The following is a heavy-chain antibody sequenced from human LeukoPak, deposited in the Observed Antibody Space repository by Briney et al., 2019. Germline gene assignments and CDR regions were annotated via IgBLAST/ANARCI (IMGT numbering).Heavy chain of an antibody. CDR2: INHSGST. CDR1: GGSFSGYY. D-gene: IGHD6-19*01. V-gene: IGHV4-34*01. J-gene: IGHJ6*03. CDR3: AKAGGSSGWYGYYWYYYYMDA. Sequence: SETLSLTCAVYGGSFSGYYWSWVRQPPGKGLEWIGEINHSGSTNYNPSLKSRVTISVDTSKNQFSLKLSSVTAADTAVYYCAKAGGSSGWYGYYWYYYYMDAWGKGTTVTVSS.